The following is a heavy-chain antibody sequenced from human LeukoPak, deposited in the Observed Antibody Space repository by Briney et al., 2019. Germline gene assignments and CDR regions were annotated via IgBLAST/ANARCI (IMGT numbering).Heavy chain of an antibody. Sequence: SETLSLTCTVSGGSISSGGYYWSWIRQHPGKGLEWIGYIYYSGSTNYNPSLKSRVTISVDTSKNQFSLKLSSVTAADTAVYYCARDQPVSIAGVYYYYGMDVWGQGTTVTVSS. CDR1: GGSISSGGYY. CDR2: IYYSGST. J-gene: IGHJ6*02. V-gene: IGHV4-61*08. D-gene: IGHD6-6*01. CDR3: ARDQPVSIAGVYYYYGMDV.